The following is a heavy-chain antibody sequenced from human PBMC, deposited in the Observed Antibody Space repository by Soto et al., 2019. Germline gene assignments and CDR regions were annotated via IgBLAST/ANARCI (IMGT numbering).Heavy chain of an antibody. CDR2: ISYDGSNK. CDR1: GFTFSSYA. D-gene: IGHD5-18*01. CDR3: ARTAAMAEYYFDY. Sequence: VQLVASGGGVVQPGRSLRLSCAASGFTFSSYAMHWVPQAPGKGLGWVAVISYDGSNKYYADSVKGRFTISRDNSKNTLYLQMNSLRAEDTAVYYCARTAAMAEYYFDYWGQGTLVTVSS. V-gene: IGHV3-30-3*01. J-gene: IGHJ4*02.